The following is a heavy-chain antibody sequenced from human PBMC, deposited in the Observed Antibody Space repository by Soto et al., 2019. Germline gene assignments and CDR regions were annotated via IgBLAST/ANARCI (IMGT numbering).Heavy chain of an antibody. D-gene: IGHD2-8*01. Sequence: ASVKVSCKASGYSFTDYHVHWVRQAPGQGLEWLGRINPKSGGTSTAQKFQGWVTMTRDTSIDTAYMDLTRLRSDDTAVYYCARGHSTDCSNGVCSFFYNHEMDVWGQGTPITV. CDR3: ARGHSTDCSNGVCSFFYNHEMDV. CDR2: INPKSGGT. CDR1: GYSFTDYH. J-gene: IGHJ6*02. V-gene: IGHV1-2*04.